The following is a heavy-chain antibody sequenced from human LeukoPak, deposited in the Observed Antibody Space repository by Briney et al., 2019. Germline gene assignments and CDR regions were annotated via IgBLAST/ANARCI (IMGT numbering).Heavy chain of an antibody. V-gene: IGHV3-23*01. J-gene: IGHJ4*02. D-gene: IGHD2-15*01. Sequence: PGRSLRLSCVASGFSFSSQPMSWGRQAPGKGLEWVSSIIGSGASTFYTDSVKGRFTISRDNSKNTLYLQMNSLRADDTAVYYCAKGGSGGKTDYWGQGMLVTVSS. CDR3: AKGGSGGKTDY. CDR2: IIGSGAST. CDR1: GFSFSSQP.